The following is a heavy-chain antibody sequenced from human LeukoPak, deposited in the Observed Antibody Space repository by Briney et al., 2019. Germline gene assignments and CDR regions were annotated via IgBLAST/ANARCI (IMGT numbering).Heavy chain of an antibody. Sequence: PGGSLRLSCAASGFTFSSYSMNWVRQAPGKGLEWVSYISSSSSTIYYADSVKGRFTISRDNAKNSLYLQMNSLRADDTAVYYCARGRSSSGWYLERVWFDPWGQGTLVTVSS. CDR2: ISSSSSTI. CDR1: GFTFSSYS. V-gene: IGHV3-48*01. J-gene: IGHJ5*02. CDR3: ARGRSSSGWYLERVWFDP. D-gene: IGHD6-19*01.